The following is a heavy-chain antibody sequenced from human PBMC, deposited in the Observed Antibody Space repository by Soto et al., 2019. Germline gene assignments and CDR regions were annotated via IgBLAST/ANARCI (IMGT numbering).Heavy chain of an antibody. CDR2: TYYRSKWYN. V-gene: IGHV6-1*01. CDR1: GDSVSSYTAG. J-gene: IGHJ4*02. CDR3: VRGRNYAFDY. D-gene: IGHD3-16*01. Sequence: QVQLQQSGPGLVTPSQTLALTCAISGDSVSSYTAGWNWIRQSPSRGLEWLGRTYYRSKWYNEYAVSVRSRITVNADTSKNQFSLQLNSVPPEDTAVYYCVRGRNYAFDYWGQGTLVTVSS.